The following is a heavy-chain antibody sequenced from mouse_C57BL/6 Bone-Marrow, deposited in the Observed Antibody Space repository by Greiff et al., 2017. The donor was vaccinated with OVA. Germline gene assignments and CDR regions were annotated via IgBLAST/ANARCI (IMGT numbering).Heavy chain of an antibody. CDR1: GYSFTDYN. Sequence: VQLQQSGPELVKPGASVKISCKASGYSFTDYNMNWVKQSNGKSLEWIGVINPNYGTTSYNQKFKGKATLTVDQSSSTAYMQLNSLTSEDSAVYYYARWHYGNYPYAMDYWGQGTSVTVSS. V-gene: IGHV1-39*01. J-gene: IGHJ4*01. CDR3: ARWHYGNYPYAMDY. D-gene: IGHD2-1*01. CDR2: INPNYGTT.